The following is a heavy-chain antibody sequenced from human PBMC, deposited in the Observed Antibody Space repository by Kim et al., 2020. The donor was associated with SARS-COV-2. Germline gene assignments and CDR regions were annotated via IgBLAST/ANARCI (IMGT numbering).Heavy chain of an antibody. D-gene: IGHD3-3*01. J-gene: IGHJ4*02. V-gene: IGHV4-30-4*01. CDR3: ARGHYDFWSGYYFDY. Sequence: SETLSLTCTVSGGSISSGDYYWSWIRQPPGKGLECIGYIYYSGSTYYNPSLKSRVTISVDTSKNQFSLKLSSVTAADTAVYYCARGHYDFWSGYYFDYWGQGTLVTVSS. CDR1: GGSISSGDYY. CDR2: IYYSGST.